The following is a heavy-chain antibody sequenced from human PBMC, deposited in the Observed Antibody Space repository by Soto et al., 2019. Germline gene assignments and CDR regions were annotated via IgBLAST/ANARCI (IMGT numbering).Heavy chain of an antibody. J-gene: IGHJ4*02. CDR2: IKPDESEK. CDR3: ARVPYGGSYWREFDY. V-gene: IGHV3-7*01. D-gene: IGHD1-26*01. CDR1: GFTFSDSW. Sequence: PGGSLRLSCTASGFTFSDSWMTWVRQAPGKGLEWVARIKPDESEKKYADSVKGRFTISRDNAKNSLYLQMNSLRADDTAVYYCARVPYGGSYWREFDYWGQGTLVTVSS.